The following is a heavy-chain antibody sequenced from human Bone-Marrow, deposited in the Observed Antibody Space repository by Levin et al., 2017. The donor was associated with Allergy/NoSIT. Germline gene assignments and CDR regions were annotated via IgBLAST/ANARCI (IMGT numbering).Heavy chain of an antibody. CDR3: ARDRTVGCSSTSCRYGGYYYGMDV. CDR2: IYYSGST. D-gene: IGHD2-2*01. CDR1: GGSVSSGDSY. V-gene: IGHV4-30-4*01. J-gene: IGHJ6*02. Sequence: PSETLSLTCTVSGGSVSSGDSYWNWIRQPPGTGLEWIGYIYYSGSTYSNPSLKSRVTISVDTSKNQFSLNLSSVTVADTAVYYCARDRTVGCSSTSCRYGGYYYGMDVWGQGTTVTVSS.